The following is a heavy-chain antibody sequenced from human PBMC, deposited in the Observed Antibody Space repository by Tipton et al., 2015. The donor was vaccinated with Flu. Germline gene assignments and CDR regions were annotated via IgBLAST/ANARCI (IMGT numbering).Heavy chain of an antibody. CDR2: INHSGST. V-gene: IGHV4-34*01. J-gene: IGHJ6*02. CDR3: ATALGSDYDLLTGSPYYYYGMDV. CDR1: GGSFSGYY. D-gene: IGHD3-9*01. Sequence: TLSLTCAVYGGSFSGYYWSWIRQPPGKGLEWIGEINHSGSTSYNPSLKSRVTISVDTSKNQFSLKLSSVTAADTAVYYCATALGSDYDLLTGSPYYYYGMDVWGQGTTVTVSS.